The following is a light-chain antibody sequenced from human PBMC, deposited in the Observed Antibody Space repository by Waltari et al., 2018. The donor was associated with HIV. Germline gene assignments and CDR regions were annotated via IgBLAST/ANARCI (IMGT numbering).Light chain of an antibody. J-gene: IGLJ1*01. CDR3: CSYAGRSTHV. CDR1: SSDVGRYNV. CDR2: EVT. V-gene: IGLV2-23*02. Sequence: QSALPQPASVSGSPGQSITISCTGTSSDVGRYNVVSWYQQHPGKAPKLMIYEVTKRPSGVSNRFSGSKSGNTASLTISGLQAEDEADYYCCSYAGRSTHVFGTGTKVTVL.